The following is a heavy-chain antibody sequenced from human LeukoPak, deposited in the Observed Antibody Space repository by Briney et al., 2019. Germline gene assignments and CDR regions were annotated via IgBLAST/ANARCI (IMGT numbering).Heavy chain of an antibody. J-gene: IGHJ6*03. Sequence: TGGSLRLSCAASGFTFSTYWMSWVRRAPGKGLEWVANIKQDGSEKYYVDSVKGRFTISRDNAKNSLYLQMNSLRAEDTAVYYCARDYGSSWSIEYYYYYYMDVWGKGTTVTVSS. CDR2: IKQDGSEK. V-gene: IGHV3-7*01. CDR1: GFTFSTYW. CDR3: ARDYGSSWSIEYYYYYYMDV. D-gene: IGHD6-13*01.